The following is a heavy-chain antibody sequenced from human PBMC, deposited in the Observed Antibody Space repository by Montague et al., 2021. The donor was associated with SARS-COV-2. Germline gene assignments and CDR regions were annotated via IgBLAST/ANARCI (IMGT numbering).Heavy chain of an antibody. CDR2: IYYSGST. D-gene: IGHD2-21*02. CDR1: GGSISTYY. V-gene: IGHV4-59*08. J-gene: IGHJ3*02. CDR3: ARHGPFVVVTAIHDTSDI. Sequence: SETLSLTCTVSGGSISTYYWSWIRQPPGKGLEWIGYIYYSGSTNYNPSLKSRVTISVDTSKNQFSLKLSSVTAADTAVYYCARHGPFVVVTAIHDTSDIWGQGTMVTVSS.